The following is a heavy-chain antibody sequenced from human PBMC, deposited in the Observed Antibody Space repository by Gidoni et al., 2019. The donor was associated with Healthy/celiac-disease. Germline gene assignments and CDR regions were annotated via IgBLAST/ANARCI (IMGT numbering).Heavy chain of an antibody. J-gene: IGHJ4*02. CDR3: AKEKDDNLLYYFDY. CDR2: ISYDGSNK. CDR1: GFTFSSYG. Sequence: QVQLVESGGGVVQPGRSLRLSCAASGFTFSSYGMHWVRQAPGKGLEWVAVISYDGSNKYYADSVKGRFTISRDNSKNTLYLQMNSLRAEDTAVYYCAKEKDDNLLYYFDYWGQGTLVTVSS. D-gene: IGHD1-20*01. V-gene: IGHV3-30*18.